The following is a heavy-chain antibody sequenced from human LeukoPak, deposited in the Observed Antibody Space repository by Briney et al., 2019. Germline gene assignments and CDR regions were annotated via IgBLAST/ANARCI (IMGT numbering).Heavy chain of an antibody. D-gene: IGHD3-22*01. CDR2: VYYTGST. J-gene: IGHJ3*02. CDR1: GGSINSSSYY. CDR3: ASTMIVVVPYAFDI. V-gene: IGHV4-39*07. Sequence: SETLSLTCTVSGGSINSSSYYWDWIRQPPGKGLEWIVSVYYTGSTYDNPSLKSRVTISVDTSKNQFSLKLSSVTAADTAVYYCASTMIVVVPYAFDIWGQGTMVTVSS.